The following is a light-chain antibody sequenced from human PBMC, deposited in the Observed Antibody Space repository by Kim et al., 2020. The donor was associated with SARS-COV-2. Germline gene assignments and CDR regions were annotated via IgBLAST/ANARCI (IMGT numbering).Light chain of an antibody. V-gene: IGKV1-39*01. CDR3: QQSYSTPFI. CDR1: QSITTY. J-gene: IGKJ4*01. Sequence: DIQMTQSPSSLSASVGDRVTITCRSSQSITTYVNWYQQKPGKAPKLLIYTASTLQSGVPSRFSGSGSGTEFTLTISSLQPEVVATYHCQQSYSTPFIFGGGTKVDIK. CDR2: TAS.